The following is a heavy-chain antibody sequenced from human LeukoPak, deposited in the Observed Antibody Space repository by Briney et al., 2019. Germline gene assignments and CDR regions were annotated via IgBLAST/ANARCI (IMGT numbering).Heavy chain of an antibody. CDR1: GYTFTSYG. J-gene: IGHJ4*02. V-gene: IGHV1-18*01. D-gene: IGHD5-12*01. CDR3: ARWADSGYDSVRCLDY. CDR2: ISAYNGNT. Sequence: GASVKVSCKASGYTFTSYGISWVRQAPGQGLEWMGWISAYNGNTNYAQKLQGRVTMTTDTSTSTAYMELRSLRSDDTAVYYCARWADSGYDSVRCLDYWGQGTLVTVSS.